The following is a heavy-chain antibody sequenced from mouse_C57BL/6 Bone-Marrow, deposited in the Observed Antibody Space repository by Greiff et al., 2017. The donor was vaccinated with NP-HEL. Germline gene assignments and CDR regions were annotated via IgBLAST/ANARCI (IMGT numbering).Heavy chain of an antibody. CDR3: ARLGYYGSSRYWYFDV. D-gene: IGHD1-1*01. Sequence: EVQRVESGPGLVKPSQSLSLTCSVTGYSITSGYYWNWIRQFPGNKLEWMGYISYDGSNNYNPSLKNRISITRDTSKNQFFLKLNSVTTEDTATYYCARLGYYGSSRYWYFDVWGTGTTVTVSS. V-gene: IGHV3-6*01. CDR1: GYSITSGYY. J-gene: IGHJ1*03. CDR2: ISYDGSN.